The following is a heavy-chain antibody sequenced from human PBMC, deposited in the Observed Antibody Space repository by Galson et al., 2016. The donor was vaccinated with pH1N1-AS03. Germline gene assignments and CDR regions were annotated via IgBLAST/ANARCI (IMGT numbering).Heavy chain of an antibody. Sequence: SVKVSCKASGGTFNSYIFTWARQAPGQGLEWMGRFIPVYDRTNYAEKFQGRVTITASYMELRSLTSQDTAVYYCVRVITAHQAGEFWGQGTLVTVSS. V-gene: IGHV1-69*08. CDR3: VRVITAHQAGEF. CDR2: FIPVYDRT. J-gene: IGHJ4*02. CDR1: GGTFNSYI. D-gene: IGHD3-16*01.